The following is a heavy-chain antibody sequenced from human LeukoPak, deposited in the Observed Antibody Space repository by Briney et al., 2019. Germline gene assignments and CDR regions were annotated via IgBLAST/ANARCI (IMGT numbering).Heavy chain of an antibody. CDR2: VSYDGSSK. J-gene: IGHJ4*02. CDR1: GFIFSNYA. V-gene: IGHV3-30*18. Sequence: GRSLRLSCAASGFIFSNYAMHWVRQAPGKGLEWVAVVSYDGSSKYYADSLKGRFTVSRDDSKNTLYLQLNSLRGEDTAVCYCAKVGLSKTTVTTHIKEWGQGTLVTVSS. D-gene: IGHD4-17*01. CDR3: AKVGLSKTTVTTHIKE.